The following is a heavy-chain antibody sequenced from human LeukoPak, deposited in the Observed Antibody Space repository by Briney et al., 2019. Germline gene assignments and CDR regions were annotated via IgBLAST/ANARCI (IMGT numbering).Heavy chain of an antibody. D-gene: IGHD3-10*01. V-gene: IGHV4-59*01. Sequence: SETLSLTWTVSGGSISSYYWSRIRQPPGKGLEWIGYIYYSGSTNYNPSLKSRVTISVDTSKNQFSLKLSSVTAADTAVYYCAARYGSGSYYRWGQGTLVTVSS. CDR3: AARYGSGSYYR. J-gene: IGHJ4*02. CDR2: IYYSGST. CDR1: GGSISSYY.